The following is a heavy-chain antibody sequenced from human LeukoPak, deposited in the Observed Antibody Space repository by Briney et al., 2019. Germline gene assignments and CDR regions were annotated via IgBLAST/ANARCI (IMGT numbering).Heavy chain of an antibody. V-gene: IGHV4-34*01. Sequence: SETLSLTCAVYGGSFSGYYWSWIRQPPGKGLEWIGEINHSGSTNYNPSLKSRVTISVDTSKNQFSLKLSSVTAADTAVYYCARGGYCSGGSCSNYYYYGMDVWGKGTTVTVSS. CDR3: ARGGYCSGGSCSNYYYYGMDV. CDR1: GGSFSGYY. J-gene: IGHJ6*04. CDR2: INHSGST. D-gene: IGHD2-15*01.